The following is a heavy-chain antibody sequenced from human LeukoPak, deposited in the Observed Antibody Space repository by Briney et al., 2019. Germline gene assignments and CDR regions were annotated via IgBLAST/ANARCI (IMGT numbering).Heavy chain of an antibody. Sequence: SETLSLTCAVYGGSFSGYYWSWIRQPPGKGLEWIGEINHSGSTNYNPSLKSRVTISVDTSKNQFSLKLSSVTAADTAVYYCARILTTVTTLYYFDYWGQGTLVTVSS. CDR3: ARILTTVTTLYYFDY. V-gene: IGHV4-34*01. CDR2: INHSGST. CDR1: GGSFSGYY. J-gene: IGHJ4*02. D-gene: IGHD4-17*01.